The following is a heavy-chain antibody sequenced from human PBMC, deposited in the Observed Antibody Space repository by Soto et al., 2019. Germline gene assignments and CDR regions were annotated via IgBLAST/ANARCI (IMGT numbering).Heavy chain of an antibody. D-gene: IGHD2-8*01. Sequence: PSETLSLTCTVSGGSISSYYWSWIRQPPGKGLEWIGYIYYSGSTNYNPSLKTRATISVDTSKSRCCLKRSAVTAADTALYYWAGGGVSNWFDPWGQGTLDRVS. CDR1: GGSISSYY. CDR3: AGGGVSNWFDP. CDR2: IYYSGST. J-gene: IGHJ5*02. V-gene: IGHV4-59*01.